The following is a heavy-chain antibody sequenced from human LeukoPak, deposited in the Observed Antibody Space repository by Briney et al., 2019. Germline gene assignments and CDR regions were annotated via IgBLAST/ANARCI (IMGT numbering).Heavy chain of an antibody. CDR1: GFTFSSYP. CDR2: ISNNGGST. Sequence: PGGSLRLSCSASGFTFSSYPIHWDRQAPGKGLEYVSVISNNGGSTFYADSVKGRFTISRDNSKNTLFLQMSGLRAEDTAVYYCVKGGPSTRTFDYWGQGTLVTVSS. D-gene: IGHD2-15*01. CDR3: VKGGPSTRTFDY. J-gene: IGHJ4*02. V-gene: IGHV3-64D*09.